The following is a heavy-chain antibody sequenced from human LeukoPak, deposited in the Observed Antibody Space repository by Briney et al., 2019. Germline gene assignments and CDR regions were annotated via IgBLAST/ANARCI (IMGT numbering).Heavy chain of an antibody. CDR3: ARLSGTHYEAIDY. D-gene: IGHD1-14*01. V-gene: IGHV4-39*01. CDR2: IYYNGGA. Sequence: SETLSLTCTVSGGSITSTNYYWGWIRQPPGKGLEWIGSIYYNGGAYYHPSLKSRVTISVDTSKDQFPLKLSSVTAADMAVYYCARLSGTHYEAIDYWGQGTLVTVSS. CDR1: GGSITSTNYY. J-gene: IGHJ4*02.